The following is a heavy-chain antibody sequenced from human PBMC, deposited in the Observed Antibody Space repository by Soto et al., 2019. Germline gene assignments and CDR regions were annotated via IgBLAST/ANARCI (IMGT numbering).Heavy chain of an antibody. CDR2: ISGSGGST. J-gene: IGHJ4*02. V-gene: IGHV3-23*01. D-gene: IGHD3-9*01. Sequence: PGGSLRLSCAASGFTFSSYAMSWVRQAPGKGLEWVSAISGSGGSTYYADSVKGRFTISRDNSKNTLYLQMNSLRAEDTAVYYCARTGSGILTGYSPNWGQGTLVTVSS. CDR3: ARTGSGILTGYSPN. CDR1: GFTFSSYA.